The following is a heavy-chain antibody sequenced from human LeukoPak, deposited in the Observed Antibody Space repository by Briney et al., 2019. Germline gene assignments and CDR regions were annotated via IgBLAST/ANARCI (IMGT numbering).Heavy chain of an antibody. D-gene: IGHD2-2*02. CDR3: ARVKVKCSSTSCYIDY. Sequence: ASVKVSCKASGYTFTSYYMHWVRQAPGQGLEWMGWMNPNSGNTGYAQKFQGRVTMTRNTSISTAYMELSSLRSEDTAVYYCARVKVKCSSTSCYIDYWGQGTLVTVSS. J-gene: IGHJ4*02. V-gene: IGHV1-8*01. CDR1: GYTFTSYY. CDR2: MNPNSGNT.